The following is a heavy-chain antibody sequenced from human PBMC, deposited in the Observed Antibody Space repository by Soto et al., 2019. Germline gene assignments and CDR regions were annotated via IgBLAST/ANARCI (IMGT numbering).Heavy chain of an antibody. CDR3: AREGSRSGRPRPHTYIDY. V-gene: IGHV1-18*01. D-gene: IGHD6-13*01. CDR2: ISAYNGNT. Sequence: ASVKVSCKASGDTFTNSAFIWVRRAPGQGLEWMGWISAYNGNTDYEQKFQGRVTMTTDTSTSTAHMELRSLRSDDTAVYYCAREGSRSGRPRPHTYIDYWGQGALVTVSS. CDR1: GDTFTNSA. J-gene: IGHJ4*02.